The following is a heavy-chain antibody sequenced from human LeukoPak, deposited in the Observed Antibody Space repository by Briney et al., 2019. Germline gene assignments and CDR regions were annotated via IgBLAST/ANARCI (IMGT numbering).Heavy chain of an antibody. V-gene: IGHV3-23*01. CDR1: GFTLSSYE. Sequence: GGSLRLSCIVSGFTLSSYEMSWIRQAPGKGLEWVASIEYSGGSAYYADSVKGRFTISRDNAKKSLYLQMNSLRAEDTAVYYCAVMTTVSSRYYYYMDVWGKGTAVTVSS. CDR3: AVMTTVSSRYYYYMDV. D-gene: IGHD4-17*01. CDR2: IEYSGGSA. J-gene: IGHJ6*03.